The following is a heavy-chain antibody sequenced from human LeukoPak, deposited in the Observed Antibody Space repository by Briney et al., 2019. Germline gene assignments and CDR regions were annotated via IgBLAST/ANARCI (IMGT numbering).Heavy chain of an antibody. D-gene: IGHD1-26*01. CDR1: GGSISSSSYY. J-gene: IGHJ6*02. CDR3: ARVGSYYYYYGMDV. Sequence: SETLSLTCTVSGGSISSSSYYWGWIRQPPGKGLEWIGSIFYSGSTYYNPSLKSRVTISVDTSKNQFSLKLSSVTAADTAVYYCARVGSYYYYYGMDVWGQGTTVTV. CDR2: IFYSGST. V-gene: IGHV4-39*07.